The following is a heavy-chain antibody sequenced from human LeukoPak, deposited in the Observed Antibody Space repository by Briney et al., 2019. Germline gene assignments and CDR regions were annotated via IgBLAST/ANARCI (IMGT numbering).Heavy chain of an antibody. CDR2: IYHSGST. Sequence: SETLSLTCTVSGGSISSSSYSWSWIRQPPGKGLEWIGYIYHSGSTYYNPSLKSRVTISVDRSKNQFSLKLSSVTAADTAVYYCAKSPGVGATFCTHWGQGTLVTVSS. CDR1: GGSISSSSYS. D-gene: IGHD1-26*01. J-gene: IGHJ4*02. CDR3: AKSPGVGATFCTH. V-gene: IGHV4-30-2*01.